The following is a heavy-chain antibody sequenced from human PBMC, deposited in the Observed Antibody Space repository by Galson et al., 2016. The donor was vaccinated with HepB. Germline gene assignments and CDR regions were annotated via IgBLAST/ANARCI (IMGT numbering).Heavy chain of an antibody. J-gene: IGHJ3*02. V-gene: IGHV5-10-1*01. CDR1: GYNFTSYW. CDR2: IDPTDSYT. D-gene: IGHD4-11*01. Sequence: QSGAEVKKPGESLRISCKGSGYNFTSYWINWVRQMPGTGLEWMGRIDPTDSYTNYSPTCQGHVSIPIAQSISTADLQWRILKASDTAIYDCARGPHRTTIEKGVSFDIWGQGTMVTVSS. CDR3: ARGPHRTTIEKGVSFDI.